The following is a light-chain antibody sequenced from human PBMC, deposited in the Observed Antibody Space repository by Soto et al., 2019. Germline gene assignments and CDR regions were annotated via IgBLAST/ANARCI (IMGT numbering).Light chain of an antibody. CDR3: QKYSSVIT. CDR1: QGISNF. Sequence: DIQMTQSPSSLYASVGDRVTITCRASQGISNFLAWYQQKPGKVPKLLISAASTLQSGVPSRFSGSGSGTDFTLTITSLQPEDVATYYCQKYSSVITFGQGTRLEI. J-gene: IGKJ5*01. CDR2: AAS. V-gene: IGKV1-27*01.